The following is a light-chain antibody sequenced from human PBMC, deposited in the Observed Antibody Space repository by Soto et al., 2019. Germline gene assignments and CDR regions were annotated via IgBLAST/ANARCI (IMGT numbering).Light chain of an antibody. Sequence: QSALTQPPSASGSPGQSVTISCTGTSSDVGGYNYVSWYQQHPGKAPKLMIYEVSKRPSGAPDRFSGPKSGNTASLTVSGLQAEDEADYYCSSYAGSNNFGVFGTGTKVTVL. CDR2: EVS. CDR1: SSDVGGYNY. J-gene: IGLJ1*01. CDR3: SSYAGSNNFGV. V-gene: IGLV2-8*01.